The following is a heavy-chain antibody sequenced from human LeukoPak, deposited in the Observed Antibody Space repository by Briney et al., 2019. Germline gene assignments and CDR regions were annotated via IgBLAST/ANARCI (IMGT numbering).Heavy chain of an antibody. J-gene: IGHJ4*02. V-gene: IGHV3-66*01. CDR1: GFTVSSNY. CDR3: TTHIVMVLPTGSGRVGY. D-gene: IGHD2/OR15-2a*01. CDR2: LYSGGST. Sequence: GGSLRLSCAASGFTVSSNYMSWVRQAPGKGLEWVSVLYSGGSTYYADSVKGRFTISRDNSKNTLYLQMNSLKTEDTAAYYCTTHIVMVLPTGSGRVGYWGQGTLVTVSS.